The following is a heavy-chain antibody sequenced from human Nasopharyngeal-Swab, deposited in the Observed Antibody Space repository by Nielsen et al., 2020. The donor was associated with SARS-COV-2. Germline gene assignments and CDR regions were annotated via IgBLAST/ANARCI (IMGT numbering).Heavy chain of an antibody. CDR3: ARDFGYCRGGACTYFGMDV. D-gene: IGHD2-15*01. Sequence: GESLKISCVASGFSFSDYAMTWVRQVPGKGLAWVSRIKNDGSGTVYADSVEGRFTISRDNAKNTLYLQMNSLRVEDTAVYFCARDFGYCRGGACTYFGMDVWGQGTTVTVSS. CDR1: GFSFSDYA. CDR2: IKNDGSGT. V-gene: IGHV3-74*01. J-gene: IGHJ6*02.